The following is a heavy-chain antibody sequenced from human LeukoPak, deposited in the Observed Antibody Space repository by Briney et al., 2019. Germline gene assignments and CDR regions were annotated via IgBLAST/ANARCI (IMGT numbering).Heavy chain of an antibody. V-gene: IGHV4-39*01. J-gene: IGHJ5*02. D-gene: IGHD5-18*01. CDR3: TRSPHPLQTYSFDP. Sequence: KASETLPLTCTVSGGSITNSAYYWGWVCQPPGKGLEWIGSIYYNGRAYYNPSLKSRVTMSADPSKNQFYLKLSSLTAADTTVYYCTRSPHPLQTYSFDPWGQGTLVTVSS. CDR2: IYYNGRA. CDR1: GGSITNSAYY.